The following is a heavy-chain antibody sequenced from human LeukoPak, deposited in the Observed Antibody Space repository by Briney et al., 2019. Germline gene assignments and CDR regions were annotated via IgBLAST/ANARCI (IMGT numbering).Heavy chain of an antibody. CDR2: IYYSGST. J-gene: IGHJ5*02. Sequence: SETLSLTCTVSGGSISSSSYYWGWIRQPPGKGLEWIGSIYYSGSTYYNPSLKSRVTISVDTSKNQISLKLSSVTAADTAVYYCARRNFCSSTSCYTNENWFDPWGQGTLVTVSS. CDR1: GGSISSSSYY. CDR3: ARRNFCSSTSCYTNENWFDP. V-gene: IGHV4-39*01. D-gene: IGHD2-2*01.